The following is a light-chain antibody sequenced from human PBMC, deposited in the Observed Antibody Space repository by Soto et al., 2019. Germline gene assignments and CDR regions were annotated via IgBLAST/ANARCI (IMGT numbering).Light chain of an antibody. CDR2: DAS. CDR3: NQRSNWPPVT. V-gene: IGKV3-11*01. CDR1: QSVSSY. Sequence: EIVLTQSPATLSLSPGERATLSCRASQSVSSYLAWYQQKPGQAPRLLIYDASNRATGIPARFSGSGSGTDFSLTISSLEPEDFAIYYCNQRSNWPPVTFGGGTKVEIK. J-gene: IGKJ4*02.